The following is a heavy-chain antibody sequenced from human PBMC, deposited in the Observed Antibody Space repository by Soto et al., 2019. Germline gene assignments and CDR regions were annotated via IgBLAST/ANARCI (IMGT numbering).Heavy chain of an antibody. CDR2: IIPILGTT. J-gene: IGHJ6*03. CDR1: GGTFSYYA. D-gene: IGHD1-7*01. V-gene: IGHV1-69*08. Sequence: QVQLVQSGAEVKRPGSSVKVSCKAPGGTFSYYAINWVRLAPGQGLEWMGRIIPILGTTNYAENFQGRVTITAVKSTTTAYMELSSLTSDDTAVYYCARAELECFKYYYMDVWGKGTAVTVSS. CDR3: ARAELECFKYYYMDV.